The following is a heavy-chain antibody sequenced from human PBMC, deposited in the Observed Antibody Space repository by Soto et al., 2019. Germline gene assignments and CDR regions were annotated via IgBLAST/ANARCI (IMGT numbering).Heavy chain of an antibody. CDR3: ARGRVYDFWSGYYSSFDY. Sequence: GGSLRLSCAASGFTFSSYSMNWVRQAPGKGLEWVSSISSSSSYIYYADSVKGRFTISRDNAKNSLYLQMNSLRAEHTAVYYCARGRVYDFWSGYYSSFDYWGQGTLVTVSS. J-gene: IGHJ4*02. D-gene: IGHD3-3*01. V-gene: IGHV3-21*01. CDR2: ISSSSSYI. CDR1: GFTFSSYS.